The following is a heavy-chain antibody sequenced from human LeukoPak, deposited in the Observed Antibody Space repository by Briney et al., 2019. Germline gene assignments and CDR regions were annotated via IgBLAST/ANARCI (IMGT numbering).Heavy chain of an antibody. Sequence: PGGSLRLSCAASGFTFNRNAISWVRQAPGKALHPASTIGGSGDKTFYADSVKGRFTISRDNSKNMVHLQMNSLTGEDTALYYCVRRGDASSGWGDHDFWGQGALVTVSS. J-gene: IGHJ4*02. D-gene: IGHD6-19*01. V-gene: IGHV3-23*01. CDR3: VRRGDASSGWGDHDF. CDR2: IGGSGDKT. CDR1: GFTFNRNA.